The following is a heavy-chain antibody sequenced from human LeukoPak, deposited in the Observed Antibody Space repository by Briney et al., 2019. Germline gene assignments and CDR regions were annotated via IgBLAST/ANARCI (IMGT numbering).Heavy chain of an antibody. D-gene: IGHD1-26*01. CDR3: ARDLRGSGSYRDAFDI. V-gene: IGHV3-64*04. CDR2: ISSNGGST. J-gene: IGHJ3*02. Sequence: PGGSLRLSCSASGFTFSSYAMHWVRQAPGKGLEYVSAISSNGGSTYYADSVKGRFTISRDNSKNTLYLQMNSLRAEDTAVYYCARDLRGSGSYRDAFDIWGQGTMVTVSS. CDR1: GFTFSSYA.